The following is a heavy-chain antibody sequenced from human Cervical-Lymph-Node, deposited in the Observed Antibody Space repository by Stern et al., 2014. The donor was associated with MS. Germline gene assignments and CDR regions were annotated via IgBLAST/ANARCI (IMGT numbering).Heavy chain of an antibody. CDR2: ISNNSTHT. J-gene: IGHJ4*02. Sequence: EMQLVESGGGLVKPGESLRLSCDASGFTFSHYSINWVRQAPGKGLEWISSISNNSTHTYYAYSVEGRFTISRDSAKDSVSLHMVSLRAEDTAVYYCARARVGDYARSPHLDSWGQGTLVTVSS. CDR1: GFTFSHYS. V-gene: IGHV3-21*01. CDR3: ARARVGDYARSPHLDS. D-gene: IGHD4-17*01.